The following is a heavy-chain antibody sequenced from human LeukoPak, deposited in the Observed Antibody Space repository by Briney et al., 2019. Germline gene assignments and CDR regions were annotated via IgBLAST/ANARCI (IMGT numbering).Heavy chain of an antibody. J-gene: IGHJ4*02. CDR1: GFTFSSNA. D-gene: IGHD3-22*01. CDR2: ISYDGSNK. Sequence: GGSLRLSCAGSGFTFSSNALSWVRQAPGKGLEWVAVISYDGSNKYYADSVKGRFTISRDNSKNTLYLQMNSLRAEDTAVYYCARTEDSSGYYPFDYWGQGTLVTVSS. CDR3: ARTEDSSGYYPFDY. V-gene: IGHV3-30*04.